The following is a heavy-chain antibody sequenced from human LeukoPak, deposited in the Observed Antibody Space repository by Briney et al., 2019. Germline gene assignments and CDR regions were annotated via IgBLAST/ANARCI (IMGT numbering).Heavy chain of an antibody. CDR1: GYAFTGYY. CDR3: ARVGAYYYDSSGEPFDY. Sequence: ASVKVSCKASGYAFTGYYIHWVRQAPGQGLEWMGWINPDSGATNYAQKFQGRVTMTRDTSISTAYMELSRLRSDDTAVYYCARVGAYYYDSSGEPFDYWGQGTLVTVSS. J-gene: IGHJ4*02. CDR2: INPDSGAT. D-gene: IGHD3-22*01. V-gene: IGHV1-2*02.